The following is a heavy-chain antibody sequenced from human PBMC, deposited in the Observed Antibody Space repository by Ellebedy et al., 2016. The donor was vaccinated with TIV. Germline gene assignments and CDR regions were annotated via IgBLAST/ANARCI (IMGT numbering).Heavy chain of an antibody. J-gene: IGHJ4*02. V-gene: IGHV3-74*01. Sequence: GGSLRLSXEASGFTLSPYWMHWVRQVPGKGLVWVSYTKSYGSTADYADSVKGRFTISRDTAKNTVHLQMNSLRAEDTAVYYCVRGGSSGSLDYWGQGTLVTVSS. CDR3: VRGGSSGSLDY. CDR2: TKSYGSTA. CDR1: GFTLSPYW. D-gene: IGHD6-19*01.